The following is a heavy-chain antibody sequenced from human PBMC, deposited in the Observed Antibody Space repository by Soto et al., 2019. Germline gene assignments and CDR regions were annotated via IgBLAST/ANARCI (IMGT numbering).Heavy chain of an antibody. CDR3: AKDLGHSSWYVGADYYYYYGMDV. CDR1: GFTFDHYA. CDR2: ISWNSGSI. D-gene: IGHD6-13*01. V-gene: IGHV3-9*01. J-gene: IGHJ6*02. Sequence: EVQLVESGGGLAQPGRSLRLSCAASGFTFDHYAMHWVRQAPGKGMEWVSGISWNSGSIGYADSVKGGFTISRDTAKNSLYLQMNSLRAEDTALYYCAKDLGHSSWYVGADYYYYYGMDVWGQGTTVTVSS.